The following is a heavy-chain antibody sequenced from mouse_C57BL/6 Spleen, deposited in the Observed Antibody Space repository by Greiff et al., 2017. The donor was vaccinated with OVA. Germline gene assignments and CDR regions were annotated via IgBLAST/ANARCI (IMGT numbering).Heavy chain of an antibody. CDR2: ISSGSSTI. CDR3: ASNGAMDY. CDR1: GFTFSDYG. Sequence: EVQRVESGGGLVKPGGSLQLSCAASGFTFSDYGMHWVRQAPEKGLEWVAYISSGSSTIYYADTVTGRFTISRDNAKNTLFLQMTSLRSEDTAMYYCASNGAMDYWGQGTSVTVSS. V-gene: IGHV5-17*01. J-gene: IGHJ4*01.